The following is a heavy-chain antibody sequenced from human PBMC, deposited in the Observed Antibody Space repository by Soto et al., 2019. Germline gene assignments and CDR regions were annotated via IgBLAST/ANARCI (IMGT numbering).Heavy chain of an antibody. V-gene: IGHV1-2*04. Sequence: ASVKVSCKASGYTFIDYYIHWVRQAPGQGLEWMGWINTNSGGTTYAQKFQGWVTMTRDTSLTTAYIELSRLKSDDTAVYYCARDLGNSGYYAEFDYWGHGTLVTVS. D-gene: IGHD5-12*01. J-gene: IGHJ4*01. CDR3: ARDLGNSGYYAEFDY. CDR1: GYTFIDYY. CDR2: INTNSGGT.